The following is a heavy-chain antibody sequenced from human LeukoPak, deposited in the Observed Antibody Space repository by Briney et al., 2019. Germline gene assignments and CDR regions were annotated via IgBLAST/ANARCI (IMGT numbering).Heavy chain of an antibody. CDR2: INPNSGGT. J-gene: IGHJ4*02. CDR1: GYTFTGYY. D-gene: IGHD6-19*01. CDR3: ARIQAPIAVAGTAYFDY. V-gene: IGHV1-2*06. Sequence: ASVKVSYKASGYTFTGYYMHWVRQAPGQGLEWMVRINPNSGGTNYAQKFQGRVTMTRDTSISTAYMELSRLRSDDTAVYYCARIQAPIAVAGTAYFDYWGQGTLVTVSS.